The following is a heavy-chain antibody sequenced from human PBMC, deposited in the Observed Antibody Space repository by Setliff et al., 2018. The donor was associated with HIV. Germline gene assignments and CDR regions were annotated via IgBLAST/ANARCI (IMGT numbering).Heavy chain of an antibody. CDR3: ARGQYCGGGSCYSPSYNWFDP. Sequence: SETLSLTCTVSGGSISTYYWSWIRQPAGKGLEWIGRVSTSGSTKYNPSLKSRATMSLDTSKNEFSPKLSSVTAADTAVYYCARGQYCGGGSCYSPSYNWFDPWGQGTLVTVSS. D-gene: IGHD2-15*01. V-gene: IGHV4-4*07. J-gene: IGHJ5*02. CDR2: VSTSGST. CDR1: GGSISTYY.